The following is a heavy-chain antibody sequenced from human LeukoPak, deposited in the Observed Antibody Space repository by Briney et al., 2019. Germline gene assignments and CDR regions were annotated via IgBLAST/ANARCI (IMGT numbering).Heavy chain of an antibody. CDR2: ISAYNGNT. D-gene: IGHD3-16*02. J-gene: IGHJ4*02. CDR3: ARDGGYDYVWGSYRYEDY. V-gene: IGHV1-18*01. CDR1: GYTFTSYG. Sequence: ALVKVSCKASGYTFTSYGISWVRQAPGQGLEWMGWISAYNGNTNYAQKLQGRVTMTTDTSTSTAYMELRRLRSDDTAVYYCARDGGYDYVWGSYRYEDYWGQGTLVTVSS.